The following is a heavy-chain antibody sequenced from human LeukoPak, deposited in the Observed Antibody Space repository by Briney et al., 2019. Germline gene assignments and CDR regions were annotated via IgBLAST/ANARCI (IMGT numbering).Heavy chain of an antibody. CDR2: IYSGGRT. CDR1: GFTVSSNY. D-gene: IGHD3-10*01. Sequence: GGSPRLSCAASGFTVSSNYMCWVRQAPGKGLEWVSVIYSGGRTYYADSVKGRFTISRDNSKNTLYLQMNSLRAEDTAVYYCARYGSGSSFDYWGQGTLVTVSS. CDR3: ARYGSGSSFDY. V-gene: IGHV3-53*01. J-gene: IGHJ4*02.